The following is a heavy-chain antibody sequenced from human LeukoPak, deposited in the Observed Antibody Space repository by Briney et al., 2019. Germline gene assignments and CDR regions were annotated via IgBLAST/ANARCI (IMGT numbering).Heavy chain of an antibody. CDR2: IYPGDSDT. V-gene: IGHV5-51*01. J-gene: IGHJ4*02. CDR3: ARLFEQQLVHY. CDR1: GYIFTSYW. Sequence: GESLKISCRVSGYIFTSYWIGWVRQLPGKGLEWMGIIYPGDSDTRYSPSFQGQVTISADKSISTAYLQWSSLKASDTAMYYCARLFEQQLVHYWGQGTLVTVSS. D-gene: IGHD6-13*01.